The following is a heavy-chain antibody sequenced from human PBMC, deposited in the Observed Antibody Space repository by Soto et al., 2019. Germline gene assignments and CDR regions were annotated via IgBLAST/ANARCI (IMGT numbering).Heavy chain of an antibody. J-gene: IGHJ5*02. CDR3: ARIMKDDFWSGYSTGWFDP. D-gene: IGHD3-3*01. CDR1: GGTFSSYA. V-gene: IGHV1-69*01. Sequence: QVQLVQSGAEVKKPGSSVKVSCKASGGTFSSYAISWVRQAPGQGLEWMGGIIPIFGTANYAQKFQGRVTITADESTSTAYMELSSLRSEDTAVYYCARIMKDDFWSGYSTGWFDPWGQGTLVTVSS. CDR2: IIPIFGTA.